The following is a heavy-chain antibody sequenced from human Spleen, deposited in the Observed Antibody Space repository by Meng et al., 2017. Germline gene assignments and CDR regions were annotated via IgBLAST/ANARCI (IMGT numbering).Heavy chain of an antibody. CDR3: ARDEDISAAGKLFGDY. J-gene: IGHJ4*02. V-gene: IGHV1-2*06. Sequence: QGQREPAGPEVKKPGATVKPSCKPSGYTFAAYLIHWLRQAPGQGLEWMGRIDPNNDHTQYAQNFQGRVTMTSDTSISTVYMELNGLRSDDTAVYYCARDEDISAAGKLFGDYWGQGTLVTVSS. CDR1: GYTFAAYL. CDR2: IDPNNDHT. D-gene: IGHD6-13*01.